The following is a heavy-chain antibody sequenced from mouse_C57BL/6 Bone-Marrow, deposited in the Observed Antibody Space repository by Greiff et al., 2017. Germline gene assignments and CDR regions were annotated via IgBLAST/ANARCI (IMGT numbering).Heavy chain of an antibody. CDR2: IDPSDSYT. V-gene: IGHV1-69*01. CDR3: ALYYYGSSYYAMDY. CDR1: GYTFTSYW. D-gene: IGHD1-1*01. Sequence: VQLQQPGAELVMPGASVKLSCKASGYTFTSYWMHWVKQRPGQGLEWIGEIDPSDSYTNYNQKFKGKSTLTVDKSSSTAYMQLSSLTSEDSAVYYGALYYYGSSYYAMDYWGQGTSVTVSS. J-gene: IGHJ4*01.